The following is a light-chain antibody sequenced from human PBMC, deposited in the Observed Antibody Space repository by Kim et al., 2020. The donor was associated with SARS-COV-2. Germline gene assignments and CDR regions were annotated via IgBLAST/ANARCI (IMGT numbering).Light chain of an antibody. CDR3: QQSHTTPLLT. CDR1: QSIGTY. CDR2: AAS. J-gene: IGKJ4*01. Sequence: DIQMTQSPSSLAASVGDRVTIACRASQSIGTYLNWYQQKPGKAPKLLIYAASTLQSGVPSRFSGSGSGTVFTLTITSLQPEDFATYYCQQSHTTPLLTFGGGTKVDIK. V-gene: IGKV1-39*01.